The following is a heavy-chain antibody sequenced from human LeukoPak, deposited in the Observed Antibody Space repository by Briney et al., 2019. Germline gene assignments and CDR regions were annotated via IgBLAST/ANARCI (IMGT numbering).Heavy chain of an antibody. CDR3: AREVAVAGAFDY. J-gene: IGHJ4*02. D-gene: IGHD6-19*01. CDR2: IYTRGST. CDR1: GGSISSYY. Sequence: ASETLSHTCTVSGGSISSYYWSWIRQPAGKGLEWIGRIYTRGSTNYNPSLKSRVTMSVDTSKNQFSMKLSSVTAADTAVYYCAREVAVAGAFDYWGQGTLVTVSS. V-gene: IGHV4-4*07.